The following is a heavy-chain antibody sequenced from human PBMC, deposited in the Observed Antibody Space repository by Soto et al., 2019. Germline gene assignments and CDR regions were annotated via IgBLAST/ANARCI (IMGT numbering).Heavy chain of an antibody. CDR1: GGSISSYY. CDR3: ARGYGSSTSCYPDY. D-gene: IGHD2-2*01. J-gene: IGHJ4*02. V-gene: IGHV4-59*01. Sequence: SETLSLTCTVSGGSISSYYWSWIRQPPGKGLEWIGYIFYSGSTDYNPSLKSRVTISVDTSKNQFSLKLSSVTAADTAVYYCARGYGSSTSCYPDYWGQGTLGTVSS. CDR2: IFYSGST.